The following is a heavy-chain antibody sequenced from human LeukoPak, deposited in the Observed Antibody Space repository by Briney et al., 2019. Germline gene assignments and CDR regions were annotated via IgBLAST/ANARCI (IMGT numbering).Heavy chain of an antibody. Sequence: PGGSLRLSCAASGFTVSSNYMSWVRQAPGKGLEWVSVIYSGGSTYYADSVKGRFTISRDNAKNSLYLQMNSLRAEDTAVYYCARGRFGYCSSTSCYLGYWGQGTLVTVSS. J-gene: IGHJ4*02. CDR3: ARGRFGYCSSTSCYLGY. CDR2: IYSGGST. D-gene: IGHD2-2*01. CDR1: GFTVSSNY. V-gene: IGHV3-53*01.